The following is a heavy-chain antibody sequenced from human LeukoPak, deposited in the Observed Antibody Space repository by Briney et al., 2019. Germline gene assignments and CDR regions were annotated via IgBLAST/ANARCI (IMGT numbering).Heavy chain of an antibody. CDR2: ISAYDGNT. D-gene: IGHD1-26*01. CDR3: ARDCGSYCYLDY. CDR1: GYTFTNYG. Sequence: ASVKVSCTASGYTFTNYGISWVRQAPGRGLEWVAWISAYDGNTHFAQNFQGRVTMTTDSITTTAYMELRSLRSDDTAVYYCARDCGSYCYLDYWGQGTLVTVSS. J-gene: IGHJ4*02. V-gene: IGHV1-18*01.